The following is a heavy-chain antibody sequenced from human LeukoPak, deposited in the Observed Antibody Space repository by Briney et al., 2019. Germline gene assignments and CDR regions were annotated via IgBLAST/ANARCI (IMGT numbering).Heavy chain of an antibody. CDR1: GFTFSSYS. J-gene: IGHJ2*01. D-gene: IGHD3-10*01. CDR3: ARAPLLWFGEGNWYFDL. V-gene: IGHV3-48*04. CDR2: ISSSGSTI. Sequence: PGGSLRLSCAASGFTFSSYSMNWVRQAPGKGLEWVSYISSSGSTIYYADSVKGRFTISRDNAKNSLYLQMNSLRAEDTAVYYCARAPLLWFGEGNWYFDLWGRGTLVTVSS.